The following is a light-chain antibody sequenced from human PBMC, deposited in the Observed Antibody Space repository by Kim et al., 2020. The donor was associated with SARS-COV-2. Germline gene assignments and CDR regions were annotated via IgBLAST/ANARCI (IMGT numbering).Light chain of an antibody. V-gene: IGLV6-57*03. Sequence: GQTLTSSCTRTSSGIACNYEQCYHQHPASAPTTVMYEDDRRPSGVPDQVSGSSARSSTAASLTIAGQEAEEDADYCSQSYSSTNQVFGGGTKLTVL. J-gene: IGLJ3*02. CDR1: SSGIACNY. CDR2: EDD. CDR3: QSYSSTNQV.